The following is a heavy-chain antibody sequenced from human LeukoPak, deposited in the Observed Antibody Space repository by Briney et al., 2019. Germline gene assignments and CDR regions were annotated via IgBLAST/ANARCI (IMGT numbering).Heavy chain of an antibody. D-gene: IGHD3-16*02. CDR3: ARDREGDYIWGSYRLDWFDP. Sequence: GGSLRLSCAASGFTFSSYWMSWVRQAPGKGLEWVANIKQDGSEKYCVDSVKGRFTISRDNAKNSLYLQMNSLRAEDTAVYYCARDREGDYIWGSYRLDWFDPWGQGTLVTVSS. V-gene: IGHV3-7*01. J-gene: IGHJ5*02. CDR1: GFTFSSYW. CDR2: IKQDGSEK.